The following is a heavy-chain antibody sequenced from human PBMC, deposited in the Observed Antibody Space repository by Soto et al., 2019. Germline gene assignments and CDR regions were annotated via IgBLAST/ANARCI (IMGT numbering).Heavy chain of an antibody. CDR3: ARDRVSPLRYYYMDV. J-gene: IGHJ6*03. D-gene: IGHD3-3*01. Sequence: SETLSLTCTVSGGSISSYYWSWIRQPPGKGLEWIGYIYYSGSTNYNPSLESRVTISVDTSKNQFSLKLSSVTAADTAVYYCARDRVSPLRYYYMDVSGKATTVSVSS. CDR1: GGSISSYY. V-gene: IGHV4-59*01. CDR2: IYYSGST.